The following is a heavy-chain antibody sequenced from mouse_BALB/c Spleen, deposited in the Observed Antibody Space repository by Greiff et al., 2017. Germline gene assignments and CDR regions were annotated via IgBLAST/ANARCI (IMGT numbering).Heavy chain of an antibody. J-gene: IGHJ1*01. CDR1: GYSFTGYY. D-gene: IGHD3-3*01. CDR3: ARGNPDRVRTSWYFDV. V-gene: IGHV1-43*01. Sequence: VQLQQSGPDLVKPGASVKISCKASGYSFTGYYMHWVKQSHGKSLEWIGRVNPNNGGTSYNQKFKGKAILTVDKSSSTAYMQLSSPTSEDSAVYYCARGNPDRVRTSWYFDVWGAGTTVTVSS. CDR2: VNPNNGGT.